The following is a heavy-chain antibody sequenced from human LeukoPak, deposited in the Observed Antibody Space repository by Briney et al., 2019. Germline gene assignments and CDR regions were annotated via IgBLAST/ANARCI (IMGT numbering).Heavy chain of an antibody. CDR2: INPNSGGT. V-gene: IGHV1-2*02. CDR3: ARGYYYDSSGPSFDP. J-gene: IGHJ5*02. CDR1: GYTFTGYY. Sequence: ASVKVSCKASGYTFTGYYMHWVRQAPGQGLEWMGWINPNSGGTNYAQKLQGRVTMATDTSTTTAYMELRSLRSDDTAVYYCARGYYYDSSGPSFDPWGQGTLVTVSS. D-gene: IGHD3-22*01.